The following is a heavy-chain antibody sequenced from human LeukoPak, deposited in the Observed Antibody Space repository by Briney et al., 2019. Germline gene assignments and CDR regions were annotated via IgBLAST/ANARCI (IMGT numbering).Heavy chain of an antibody. CDR2: INHSGST. J-gene: IGHJ3*02. Sequence: SETLSLTCAVYGGSFSGYYWSWIRQPPGKGLEWIGEINHSGSTNYNPSLKSRVTISVDTSKNQFSLKLSSVTAADTAVYYCARTYTHDAFDIWGQGTMVTVSS. CDR1: GGSFSGYY. CDR3: ARTYTHDAFDI. D-gene: IGHD4-11*01. V-gene: IGHV4-34*01.